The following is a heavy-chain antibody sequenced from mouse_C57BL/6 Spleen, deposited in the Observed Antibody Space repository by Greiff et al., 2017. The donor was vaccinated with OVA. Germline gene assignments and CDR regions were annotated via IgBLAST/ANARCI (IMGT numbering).Heavy chain of an antibody. D-gene: IGHD1-1*01. V-gene: IGHV1-26*01. Sequence: EVQLQQSGPELVKPGASVKISCKASGYTFTDYYMNWVKQSHGKSLEWIGDINPNNGGTSYNQKFKGKATLTVDKSSSTAYMELRSLTSEDSAVYYCARIGFITTVVAFDYWGQGTTLTVSS. CDR1: GYTFTDYY. CDR2: INPNNGGT. J-gene: IGHJ2*01. CDR3: ARIGFITTVVAFDY.